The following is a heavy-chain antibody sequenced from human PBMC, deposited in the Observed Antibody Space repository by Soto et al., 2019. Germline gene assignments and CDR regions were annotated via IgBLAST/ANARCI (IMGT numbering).Heavy chain of an antibody. V-gene: IGHV3-23*01. D-gene: IGHD3-16*01. Sequence: EVQLLDSGGGLVQPGGSLRLSCAASGFTFSSYAMSWVRQAPGEGLEWVSTITASGGAIYYADSVKGRFTISKDNSKNTLYLQMNSLRAEDTAVYYCAKGASAFSIFAIDYWGQGALVTVSS. J-gene: IGHJ4*02. CDR1: GFTFSSYA. CDR2: ITASGGAI. CDR3: AKGASAFSIFAIDY.